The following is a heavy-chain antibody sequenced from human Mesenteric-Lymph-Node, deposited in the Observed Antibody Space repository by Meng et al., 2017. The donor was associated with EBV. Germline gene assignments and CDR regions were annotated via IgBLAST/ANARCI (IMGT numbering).Heavy chain of an antibody. J-gene: IGHJ4*02. V-gene: IGHV3-30-3*01. CDR2: ISYDGSNT. Sequence: QGQLVESGGGVVQPGRSLRLSCPASGFIFSSYVLHWVRQAPGKGLEWVALISYDGSNTVYADSVKGRFTISRDNSKNTLNLQINSLRVDDTAVYYCARGVDSSGYYAIDYWGRGTLVTVSS. CDR1: GFIFSSYV. CDR3: ARGVDSSGYYAIDY. D-gene: IGHD3-22*01.